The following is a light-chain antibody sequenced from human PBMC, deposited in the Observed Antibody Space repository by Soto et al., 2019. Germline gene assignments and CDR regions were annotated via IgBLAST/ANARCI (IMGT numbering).Light chain of an antibody. CDR1: SSDIGAYNY. Sequence: QSVLTQPASVSGSPGQSITSSCTGTSSDIGAYNYVSWYQHHPAKAPKLMIYEVSNRPSGISNRFSGSKSGNTASLTISGLQAEDEADYYCLSFTRSDTYIFGTGTKVTVL. CDR2: EVS. V-gene: IGLV2-14*01. CDR3: LSFTRSDTYI. J-gene: IGLJ1*01.